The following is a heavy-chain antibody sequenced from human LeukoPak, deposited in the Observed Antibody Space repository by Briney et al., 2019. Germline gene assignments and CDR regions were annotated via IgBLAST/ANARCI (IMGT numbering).Heavy chain of an antibody. CDR3: ATPGYCSSTSCGSYYYYGMDV. CDR2: FDPEDGET. CDR1: GYTLTVLS. J-gene: IGHJ6*02. V-gene: IGHV1-24*01. D-gene: IGHD2-2*01. Sequence: ASVKVTCKVSGYTLTVLSMHWVRQAPGKGLAWMGGFDPEDGETIYAQKFQGRVTMTEETSTDTAYMELSSLRSEDTAVYYCATPGYCSSTSCGSYYYYGMDVWGQGTTVTVSS.